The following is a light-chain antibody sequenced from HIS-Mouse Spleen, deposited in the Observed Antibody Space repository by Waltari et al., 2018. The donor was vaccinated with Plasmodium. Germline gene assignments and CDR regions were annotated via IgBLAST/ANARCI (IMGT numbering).Light chain of an antibody. J-gene: IGKJ2*01. V-gene: IGKV1-33*01. CDR1: QDISNY. Sequence: IQMTQSPSSLSASSGDSGTITCQASQDISNYLNWYQQKPGKAPKLLIYDASNLETGVPSRFSGSGSGTDFTFTISSLQPEDIATYYCQQYDNLPYTFGQGTKLEIK. CDR2: DAS. CDR3: QQYDNLPYT.